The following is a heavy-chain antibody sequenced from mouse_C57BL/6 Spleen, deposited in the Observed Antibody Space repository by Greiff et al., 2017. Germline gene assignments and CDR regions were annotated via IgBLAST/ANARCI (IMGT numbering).Heavy chain of an antibody. CDR2: IDPSDSYT. Sequence: QVQLKQPGAELVRPGTSVKLSCKASGYTFTSYWMHWVKQRPGQGLEWIGVIDPSDSYTNYNQKFKGKATLTVDTSSSTAYMQLSSLTSEASAVYYCARRTGSHYFDYWGQGTTLTVSS. D-gene: IGHD1-1*01. V-gene: IGHV1-59*01. J-gene: IGHJ2*01. CDR1: GYTFTSYW. CDR3: ARRTGSHYFDY.